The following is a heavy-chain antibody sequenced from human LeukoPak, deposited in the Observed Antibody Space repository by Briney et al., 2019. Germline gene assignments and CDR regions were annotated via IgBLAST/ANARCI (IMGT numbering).Heavy chain of an antibody. V-gene: IGHV3-23*01. CDR3: AKDACSSSTCYAFDY. J-gene: IGHJ4*02. CDR1: GFTFSSYA. D-gene: IGHD2-2*01. CDR2: ITGSGGST. Sequence: GGSLRLSCAAPGFTFSSYAMTWVRQAPGKGLEWVSTITGSGGSTYYADSVKGRSTISRDNSKNTLYLQMNSLRAEDTAVYYCAKDACSSSTCYAFDYWGQGTLVPVSS.